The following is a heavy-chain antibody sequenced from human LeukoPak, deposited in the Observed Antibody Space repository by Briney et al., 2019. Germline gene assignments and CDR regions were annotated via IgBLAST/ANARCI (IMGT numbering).Heavy chain of an antibody. CDR1: VGSISSGGYY. Sequence: PSETLSLTCTVAVGSISSGGYYWSWIRQPPGKGLEWIAYISAAGTTFYNPSLKSRVTISLDRSKNQFSLNLTSITAADTAVYYCAGQNVPTPHDYWGQGTQVTVSS. J-gene: IGHJ4*02. CDR3: AGQNVPTPHDY. CDR2: ISAAGTT. D-gene: IGHD2-2*01. V-gene: IGHV4-30-2*01.